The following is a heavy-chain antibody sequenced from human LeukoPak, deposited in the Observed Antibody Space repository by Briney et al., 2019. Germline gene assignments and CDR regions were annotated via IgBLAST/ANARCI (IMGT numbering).Heavy chain of an antibody. Sequence: GGSLRLSCAASGLTFSSYWMTWVRQAPGKGMEWVATIKYDGSETYYVDSVRGRFSISRDNAKNSLYLQMNSLSAEDTAVYYCARDSTLSNYWGQGTLVTVSS. CDR1: GLTFSSYW. J-gene: IGHJ4*02. CDR3: ARDSTLSNY. D-gene: IGHD3-16*01. V-gene: IGHV3-7*04. CDR2: IKYDGSET.